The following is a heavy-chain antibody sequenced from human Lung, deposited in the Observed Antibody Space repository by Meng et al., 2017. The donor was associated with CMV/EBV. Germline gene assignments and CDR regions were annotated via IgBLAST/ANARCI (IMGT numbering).Heavy chain of an antibody. CDR2: VRSDGSDE. CDR3: ARDRAEELEP. V-gene: IGHV3-30*02. D-gene: IGHD1-1*01. Sequence: GGSLRLSCAASRFTFKNYGMHWVRQAPGKGLEWVASVRSDGSDEQYGDSVKGRFTISRDNSKNTLYLQMRSLRGEDTALYYCARDRAEELEPWGQGTLVTVSS. CDR1: RFTFKNYG. J-gene: IGHJ5*02.